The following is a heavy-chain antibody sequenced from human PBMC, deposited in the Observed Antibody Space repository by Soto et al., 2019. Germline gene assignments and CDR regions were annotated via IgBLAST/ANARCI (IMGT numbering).Heavy chain of an antibody. CDR2: IIPIFGTA. CDR3: ARGEIAAAASPLGYYYGMDV. J-gene: IGHJ6*02. V-gene: IGHV1-69*13. Sequence: ASVKVSCKASGGTFSSYAISWVRQAPGQGLEWMGGIIPIFGTANYAQKFQGRVTITADESTSTAYMELSSLRSEDTAVYYCARGEIAAAASPLGYYYGMDVWGQGTTVTVSS. CDR1: GGTFSSYA. D-gene: IGHD6-13*01.